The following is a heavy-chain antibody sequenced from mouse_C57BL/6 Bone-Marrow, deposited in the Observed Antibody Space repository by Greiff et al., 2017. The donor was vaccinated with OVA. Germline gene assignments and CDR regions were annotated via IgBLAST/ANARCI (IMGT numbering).Heavy chain of an antibody. V-gene: IGHV1-64*01. CDR2: IHPNSGST. CDR1: GYTFTSYW. CDR3: ARWGDYDVGFAD. D-gene: IGHD2-4*01. Sequence: QVQLQQPGAELVKPGASVKLSCKASGYTFTSYWMHWVKQRPGQGLEWIGMIHPNSGSTNYNEKFKSKATLTVDKSSSTAYMQLSSLTSEDSAVYYCARWGDYDVGFADWGQGTLVTVSA. J-gene: IGHJ3*01.